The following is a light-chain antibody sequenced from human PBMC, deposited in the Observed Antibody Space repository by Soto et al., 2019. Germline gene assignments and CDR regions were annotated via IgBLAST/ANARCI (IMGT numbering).Light chain of an antibody. CDR3: APCDDSLSSLVV. V-gene: IGLV1-47*01. CDR1: SSNIGGNY. CDR2: RNN. J-gene: IGLJ2*01. Sequence: QSVLTQPPSASGTPGQRVTISCSGSSSNIGGNYVYWYQQLPGTAPKLLIYRNNQRPPRVPYRLSCAKYDTSASLAITGVRYEDEADDYCAPCDDSLSSLVVFGGGTKLTVL.